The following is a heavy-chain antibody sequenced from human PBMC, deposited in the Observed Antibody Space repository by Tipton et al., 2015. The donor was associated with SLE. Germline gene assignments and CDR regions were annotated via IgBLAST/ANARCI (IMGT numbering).Heavy chain of an antibody. D-gene: IGHD4-17*01. CDR1: GFAFRSYA. V-gene: IGHV3-30*04. CDR2: ISYDGSNK. CDR3: ARAGMTTPNSPVDS. J-gene: IGHJ4*02. Sequence: SLRLSCVASGFAFRSYAMHWVRQAPGKGLEWVAVISYDGSNKYYADSVKGRFTISRDSSKNTLYLQMNSLRPEDTAVYYCARAGMTTPNSPVDSWGQGTLVTVSS.